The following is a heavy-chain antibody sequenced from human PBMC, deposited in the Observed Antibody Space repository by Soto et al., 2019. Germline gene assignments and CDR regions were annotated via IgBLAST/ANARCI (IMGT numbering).Heavy chain of an antibody. J-gene: IGHJ6*03. D-gene: IGHD2-2*01. CDR1: GGSISSSSYY. CDR3: ARQAGGVVVPAADYYYYMDV. V-gene: IGHV4-39*01. Sequence: QLQLQESGPGLVKPSETLSLTCTVSGGSISSSSYYWGWIRQPPGKGLEWIGSIYYSGSTYYNPSLKSRVTISVDTSKNQFSLKLSSVTAADTAVYYCARQAGGVVVPAADYYYYMDVWGKGTTVTVSS. CDR2: IYYSGST.